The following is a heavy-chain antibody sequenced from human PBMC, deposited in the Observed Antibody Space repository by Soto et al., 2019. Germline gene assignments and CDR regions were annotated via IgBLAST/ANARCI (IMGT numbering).Heavy chain of an antibody. CDR3: ARDGSGSFINYYYYGMDV. CDR1: GFTVISYG. V-gene: IGHV3-33*01. J-gene: IGHJ6*02. CDR2: IWYDGSNK. D-gene: IGHD3-10*01. Sequence: GSLRLSCAASGFTVISYGMHLVRQAPGKGLEWVAVIWYDGSNKYYADSVKGRFTISRDNSKNTLSLQMNSLRAEDTAVYTCARDGSGSFINYYYYGMDVWGQGTTVTVSS.